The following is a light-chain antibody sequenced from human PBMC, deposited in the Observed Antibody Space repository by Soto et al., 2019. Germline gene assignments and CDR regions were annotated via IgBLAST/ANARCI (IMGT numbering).Light chain of an antibody. Sequence: EIVLTQSPGTLSLSPGERATLSCRASQSLISSSLAWYQQRPGQAPRLLMYGTSTRATGIPDRFSGSGSGTDFTLTISRLEPEDFAVYYCHQYGGSRQTFGQGTKVEIK. CDR1: QSLISSS. CDR2: GTS. CDR3: HQYGGSRQT. V-gene: IGKV3-20*01. J-gene: IGKJ1*01.